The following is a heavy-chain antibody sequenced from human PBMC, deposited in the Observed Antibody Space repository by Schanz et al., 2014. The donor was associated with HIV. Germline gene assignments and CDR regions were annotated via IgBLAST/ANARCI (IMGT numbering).Heavy chain of an antibody. CDR3: VRVANYDGDDYYQRSHFDL. J-gene: IGHJ4*02. Sequence: QVQLVQSGAALRKPGTSVKVSCMVPGGTFNSHGFGWVRQAPGQGPEWMGGIIPIFGTTNYAQKFQGRVTITADESTSTAYMELSSLRSEDTAVYYCVRVANYDGDDYYQRSHFDLWGQGTLVTVSS. CDR1: GGTFNSHG. V-gene: IGHV1-69*01. D-gene: IGHD3-22*01. CDR2: IIPIFGTT.